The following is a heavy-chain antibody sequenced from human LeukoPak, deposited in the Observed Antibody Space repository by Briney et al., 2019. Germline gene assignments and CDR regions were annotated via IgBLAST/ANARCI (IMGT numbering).Heavy chain of an antibody. V-gene: IGHV3-23*01. CDR1: GFTFSSLA. CDR2: IRSNGDTT. Sequence: GGSLRRSCTASGFTFSSLAMTWVRQAPGKGLEWVSTIRSNGDTTYNADSVKGRFTISRDNSKNTLYLELNSLRVEDTATFYCAKGQELDDGVFDSWGQGTMVTVSS. D-gene: IGHD1-1*01. J-gene: IGHJ4*02. CDR3: AKGQELDDGVFDS.